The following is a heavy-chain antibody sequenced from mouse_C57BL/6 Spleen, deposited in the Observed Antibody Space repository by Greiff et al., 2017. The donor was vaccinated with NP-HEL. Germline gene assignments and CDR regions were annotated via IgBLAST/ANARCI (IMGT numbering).Heavy chain of an antibody. J-gene: IGHJ4*01. V-gene: IGHV1-80*01. CDR1: GYAFSSYW. Sequence: QVQLQQSGAELVKPGASVKISCKASGYAFSSYWMNWVKQRPGKGLEWIGQLYPGDGDTNYNGKFKGKATLTADKSSSTAYMQLSSLTSEDSAVYFCARILGTVDYAMDYWGQGTSVTVSS. D-gene: IGHD1-1*01. CDR3: ARILGTVDYAMDY. CDR2: LYPGDGDT.